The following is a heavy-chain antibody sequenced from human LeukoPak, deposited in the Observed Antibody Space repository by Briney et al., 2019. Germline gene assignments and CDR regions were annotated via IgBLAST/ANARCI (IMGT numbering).Heavy chain of an antibody. D-gene: IGHD2-2*01. J-gene: IGHJ4*02. CDR2: IYPGDSDT. CDR3: ARTGYGQLPTYYFDY. Sequence: GESLKISCKGSGYSFTSYWIGWVRQMPGKGLEWMGIIYPGDSDTRYSPPFQGQVTISADKSISTAYLQWSSLKASDTAMYYCARTGYGQLPTYYFDYWGQGTLVTVSS. CDR1: GYSFTSYW. V-gene: IGHV5-51*01.